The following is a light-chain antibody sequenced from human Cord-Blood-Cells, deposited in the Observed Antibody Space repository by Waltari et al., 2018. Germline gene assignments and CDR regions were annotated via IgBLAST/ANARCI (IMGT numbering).Light chain of an antibody. Sequence: DIQMTQSPTSLSASVRDRVTIPCRASQGISNYLAWYQQKSGKVPKLLIYAASTLQSGVPSRFSGSGSGTDVTLTISSLQPEDVATYYCQKYNSAPWTFGQGTKVEIK. V-gene: IGKV1-27*01. CDR1: QGISNY. J-gene: IGKJ1*01. CDR2: AAS. CDR3: QKYNSAPWT.